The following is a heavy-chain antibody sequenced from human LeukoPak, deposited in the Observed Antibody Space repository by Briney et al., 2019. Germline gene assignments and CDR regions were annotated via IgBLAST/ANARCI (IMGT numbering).Heavy chain of an antibody. CDR1: GFIFSSYA. D-gene: IGHD2/OR15-2a*01. J-gene: IGHJ4*02. CDR3: AKASYDTTYFDS. V-gene: IGHV3-23*01. CDR2: ISGGADTI. Sequence: PGGSLRLSCAVSGFIFSSYAMSWVRQAPGKGLEWVSAISGGADTIYYADSVRGRFTISRDNSKNTLYLQMNSLRAEDTAVYYCAKASYDTTYFDSWGQGTLVTVSS.